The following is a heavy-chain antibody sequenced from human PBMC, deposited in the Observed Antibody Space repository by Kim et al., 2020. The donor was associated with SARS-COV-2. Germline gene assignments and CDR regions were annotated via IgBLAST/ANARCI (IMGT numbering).Heavy chain of an antibody. V-gene: IGHV3-30*01. J-gene: IGHJ6*02. Sequence: VQGRFTNSRDNPKNTLYLQMNSLRVEHTAVYYCARSYRKSLSMCYYGMDVWGQGTTVTVSS. D-gene: IGHD3-10*01. CDR3: ARSYRKSLSMCYYGMDV.